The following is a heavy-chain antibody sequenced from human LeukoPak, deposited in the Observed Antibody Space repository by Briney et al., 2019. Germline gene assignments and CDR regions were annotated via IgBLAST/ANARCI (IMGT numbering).Heavy chain of an antibody. CDR2: IWYDGSNK. CDR3: ARKRWSSWYRAYYYGMDV. J-gene: IGHJ6*02. Sequence: GGSLRLSCAASGFTFSSYGMHWVRQAPGKGLEWVAVIWYDGSNKYYADSVKGRFTISRDNSKNTLYLQMNSLRAEDTAMYYCARKRWSSWYRAYYYGMDVWGQGTTVTVSS. V-gene: IGHV3-33*01. D-gene: IGHD6-13*01. CDR1: GFTFSSYG.